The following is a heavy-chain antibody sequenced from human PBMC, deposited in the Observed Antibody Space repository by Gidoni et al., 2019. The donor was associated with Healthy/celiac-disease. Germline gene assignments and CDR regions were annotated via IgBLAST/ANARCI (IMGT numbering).Heavy chain of an antibody. Sequence: EVQLVESGGGLVKPGGSLRLSCAASGFTCSRYSMNWVRQAPGKGLEWVSSISSSSSYIYYADSVKGRFTISRDNAKNSLYLQMNSLRAEDTAVYYCARGRNYGSGSYRTFDYWGQGTLVTVSS. J-gene: IGHJ4*02. CDR3: ARGRNYGSGSYRTFDY. CDR2: ISSSSSYI. D-gene: IGHD3-10*01. V-gene: IGHV3-21*01. CDR1: GFTCSRYS.